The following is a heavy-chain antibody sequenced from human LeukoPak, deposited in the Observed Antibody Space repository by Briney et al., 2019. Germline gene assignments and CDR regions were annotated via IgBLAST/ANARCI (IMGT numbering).Heavy chain of an antibody. J-gene: IGHJ6*02. Sequence: KPSETLSLTCTVSGGSISSYYWSWIRQPPGKGLEWIGYIYYSGSTNYNPSLKSRVTISVDTSKNQFSLKLSSVTAADTAVYYCARDTKPTTYDILIGYALYGMDVWGQGTTVTVSS. CDR3: ARDTKPTTYDILIGYALYGMDV. D-gene: IGHD3-9*01. V-gene: IGHV4-59*01. CDR1: GGSISSYY. CDR2: IYYSGST.